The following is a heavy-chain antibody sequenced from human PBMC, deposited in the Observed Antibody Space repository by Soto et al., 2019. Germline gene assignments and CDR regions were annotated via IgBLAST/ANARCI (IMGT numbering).Heavy chain of an antibody. CDR3: AKHDWATVTTCPDY. CDR2: ISGSGGST. Sequence: GSLRLSCAASGFTFSSYAMSWVRQAPGKGLEWVSAISGSGGSTYYADSVKGRFTISRDNSKNTLYLQMNSLRAEDTAVYYCAKHDWATVTTCPDYWGQGTLVTVSS. CDR1: GFTFSSYA. D-gene: IGHD4-17*01. J-gene: IGHJ4*02. V-gene: IGHV3-23*01.